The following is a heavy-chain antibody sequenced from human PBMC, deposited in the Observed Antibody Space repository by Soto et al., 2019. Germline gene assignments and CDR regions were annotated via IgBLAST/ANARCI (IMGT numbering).Heavy chain of an antibody. Sequence: GGSLRLSCAASGFTFSSYAMHWVRQAPGKGLEWVAVISYDGSNKYYADSVKGRFTISRDNSKNTLYLQMNSLRAEDTAVYYCARRSPHSSDSPTWFDPWGQGTLVTVSS. CDR3: ARRSPHSSDSPTWFDP. CDR1: GFTFSSYA. V-gene: IGHV3-30-3*01. J-gene: IGHJ5*02. CDR2: ISYDGSNK. D-gene: IGHD6-19*01.